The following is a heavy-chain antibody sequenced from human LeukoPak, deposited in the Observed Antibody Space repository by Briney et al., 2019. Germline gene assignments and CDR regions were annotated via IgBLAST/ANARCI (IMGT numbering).Heavy chain of an antibody. V-gene: IGHV4-38-2*02. CDR1: GYSITSGYN. CDR2: IYHSGSA. J-gene: IGHJ4*02. CDR3: VRYCSSTTCYTRAVDY. Sequence: SETLSLTCTVSGYSITSGYNWAWIRPPPGKVLEWIGSIYHSGSAYYNPSLKSRVTISVDTSKNQFSLKLSSVTAADTAVYYCVRYCSSTTCYTRAVDYWGQGTLVTVSS. D-gene: IGHD2-2*02.